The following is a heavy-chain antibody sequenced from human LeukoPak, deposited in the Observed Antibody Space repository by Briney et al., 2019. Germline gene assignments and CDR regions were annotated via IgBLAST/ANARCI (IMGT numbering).Heavy chain of an antibody. Sequence: GGSLRLSCAASGFTSTTYWMSWVRQAPGKGLEWVANIKQDGTEKYYVDSVKGRFTISRDNAKNSLYLQMNSLRAEDTAVYYCARDPYSGGYGNDYYYYMDVWGKGTTVTISS. CDR2: IKQDGTEK. CDR1: GFTSTTYW. D-gene: IGHD1-26*01. V-gene: IGHV3-7*01. CDR3: ARDPYSGGYGNDYYYYMDV. J-gene: IGHJ6*03.